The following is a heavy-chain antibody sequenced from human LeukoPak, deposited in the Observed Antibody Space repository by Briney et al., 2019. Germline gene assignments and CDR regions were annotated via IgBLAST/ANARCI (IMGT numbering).Heavy chain of an antibody. CDR3: ARDRYSGYDSQQYYYGMDV. V-gene: IGHV4-61*01. D-gene: IGHD5-12*01. CDR2: IYYSGST. Sequence: SETLSLTCTVSGGSVSSGSYYWSWIRQPPGKGLEWIGYIYYSGSTNYNPSLKSRVTISVDTSKNQFSLKLSSVTAADTAVYYCARDRYSGYDSQQYYYGMDVWGQGTTVTVSS. J-gene: IGHJ6*02. CDR1: GGSVSSGSYY.